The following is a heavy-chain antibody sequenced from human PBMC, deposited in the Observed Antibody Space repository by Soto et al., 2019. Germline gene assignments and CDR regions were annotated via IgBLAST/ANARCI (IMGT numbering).Heavy chain of an antibody. Sequence: EVQLVESGGDLVQPGGSLRLSCAVSGFTFSDHYMDWVRQAPGKGLEWVGRIRNIANSYTTDYAASVRGRFTISRDDSKKSWYLQMNTLKTADTAMYYCARRITRTPPADGGSWGQGTLVTVSS. V-gene: IGHV3-72*01. CDR3: ARRITRTPPADGGS. D-gene: IGHD1-7*01. CDR2: IRNIANSYTT. J-gene: IGHJ5*02. CDR1: GFTFSDHY.